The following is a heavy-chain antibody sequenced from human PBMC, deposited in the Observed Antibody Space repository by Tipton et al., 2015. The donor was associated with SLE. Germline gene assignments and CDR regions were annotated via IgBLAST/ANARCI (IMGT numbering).Heavy chain of an antibody. J-gene: IGHJ2*01. Sequence: TLSLTCAVYGGSFSGYYWSWIRQPPGKGLEWIGEINHSGSTNYNPSLKSRVTISVDTSKNQFSLKLSSVTAADTAVYYCARVVVAAAIVPTDWYFDLWGRGTLVTVSS. V-gene: IGHV4-34*01. D-gene: IGHD2-15*01. CDR3: ARVVVAAAIVPTDWYFDL. CDR2: INHSGST. CDR1: GGSFSGYY.